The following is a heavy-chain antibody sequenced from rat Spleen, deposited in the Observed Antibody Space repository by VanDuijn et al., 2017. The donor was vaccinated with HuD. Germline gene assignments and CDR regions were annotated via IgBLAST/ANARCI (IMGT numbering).Heavy chain of an antibody. D-gene: IGHD1-1*01. CDR1: GFTFTNYG. CDR3: ARLLLQDYFDY. Sequence: EVQLVESGGGLVQPGRSLKLSCVASGFTFTNYGMSWVRQAPTQGLEWVASISTGGSTSYRDSVKGRFTISRDNAKSTLCLHMDSLRSEDTATYYCARLLLQDYFDYWGQGVMVTVSS. V-gene: IGHV5S13*01. CDR2: ISTGGST. J-gene: IGHJ2*01.